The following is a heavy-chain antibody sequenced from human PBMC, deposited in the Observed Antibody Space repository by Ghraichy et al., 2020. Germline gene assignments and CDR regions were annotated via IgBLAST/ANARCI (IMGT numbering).Heavy chain of an antibody. Sequence: GSLRLSCEGNGFSFSSYSMNWVRQSPGKGLEWLSYITSSSRFKSYADSVKGRFTISRDNARNSLYLEMNSLRDEDTAVYYCARGSTVIRFYYYDGMDVWGQGTTVTVSS. CDR2: ITSSSRFK. D-gene: IGHD4-23*01. V-gene: IGHV3-48*02. CDR1: GFSFSSYS. CDR3: ARGSTVIRFYYYDGMDV. J-gene: IGHJ6*02.